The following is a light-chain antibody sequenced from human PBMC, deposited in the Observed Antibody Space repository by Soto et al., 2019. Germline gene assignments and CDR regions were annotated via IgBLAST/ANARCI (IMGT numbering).Light chain of an antibody. CDR1: QGIRSD. J-gene: IGKJ1*01. Sequence: DVQLTQSPSFLSASVGDRVTITCRASQGIRSDFAWYQQERGKAPKLLIYSATNLQSGVPSRFSGSGSGTEFTLTISSLQPEDFATYYCQRRGGYPRTFGQWTKVEVK. CDR2: SAT. V-gene: IGKV1-9*01. CDR3: QRRGGYPRT.